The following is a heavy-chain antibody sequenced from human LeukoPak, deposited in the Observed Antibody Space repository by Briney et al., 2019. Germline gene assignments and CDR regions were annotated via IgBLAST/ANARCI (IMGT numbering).Heavy chain of an antibody. V-gene: IGHV4-34*01. J-gene: IGHJ5*02. CDR2: INHSGST. CDR3: ARGLGPFDP. CDR1: GGSFSGYY. Sequence: SETLSLTCAVYGGSFSGYYWSWIRQPPGKGLEWIGEINHSGSTNYNPSLKSRVTISVDTSKNQFSLKLSSVTAADTAVYYCARGLGPFDPWGQGTLVTVSP.